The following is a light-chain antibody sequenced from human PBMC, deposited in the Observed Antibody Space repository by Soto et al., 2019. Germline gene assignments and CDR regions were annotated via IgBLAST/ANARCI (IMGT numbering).Light chain of an antibody. CDR1: QSMSRN. J-gene: IGKJ1*01. V-gene: IGKV1-39*01. Sequence: DIQLTLSPSSLSASVGDSVTISCGASQSMSRNLNWYQQKPGKAPKLLIYAASSLQSGVPSRFSGSGSGTDFTLTISSLQPEDFATYYCQQSYSTPRTFGQGTKVDI. CDR2: AAS. CDR3: QQSYSTPRT.